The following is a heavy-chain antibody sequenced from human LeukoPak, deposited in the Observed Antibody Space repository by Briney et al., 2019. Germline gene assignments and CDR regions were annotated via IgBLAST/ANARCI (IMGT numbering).Heavy chain of an antibody. CDR3: ARGRTIFGVVIRYYFDY. Sequence: SETLSLTCAVYGGSFSGYYWSWIRQPPGKGLEWIGEINHSGSTNYNPSLKSRVTISVDTSKNQFSLKLSSVTAADTAVYYCARGRTIFGVVIRYYFDYWGQGTLVTVSS. V-gene: IGHV4-34*01. D-gene: IGHD3-3*01. CDR2: INHSGST. J-gene: IGHJ4*02. CDR1: GGSFSGYY.